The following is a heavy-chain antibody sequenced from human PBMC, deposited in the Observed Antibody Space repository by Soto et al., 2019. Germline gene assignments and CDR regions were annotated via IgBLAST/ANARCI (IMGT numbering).Heavy chain of an antibody. Sequence: SETLSLTCTVSGGSVSSGSYYWSWIRQPPGKGLEWIGYIYYSGSTNYNPSLKSRVTISVDTSKNQFSLKLSSVTAADTAVYYCARSYMVRGVANWFDPWGQGTLVTVSS. D-gene: IGHD3-10*01. CDR2: IYYSGST. V-gene: IGHV4-61*01. CDR1: GGSVSSGSYY. J-gene: IGHJ5*02. CDR3: ARSYMVRGVANWFDP.